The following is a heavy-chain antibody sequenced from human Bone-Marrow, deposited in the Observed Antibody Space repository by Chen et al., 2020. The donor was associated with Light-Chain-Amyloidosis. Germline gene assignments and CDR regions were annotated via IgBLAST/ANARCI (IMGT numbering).Heavy chain of an antibody. V-gene: IGHV3-23*04. D-gene: IGHD3-9*01. CDR2: VGVGGGST. Sequence: EVQLVESGGGVVRPGGSLRLSCAASGFTFDDYGMSWVRQAPGKGLEWVACVGVGGGSTSYADAVCGRFTMSGDKSRNTLYLQMNGLRVDDTAVDYCGKDMSYDDILRGYPADALDIWGQGTMVSVSS. CDR1: GFTFDDYG. J-gene: IGHJ3*02. CDR3: GKDMSYDDILRGYPADALDI.